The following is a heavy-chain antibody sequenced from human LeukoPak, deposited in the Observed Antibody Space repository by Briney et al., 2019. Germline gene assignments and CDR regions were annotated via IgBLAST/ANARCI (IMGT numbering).Heavy chain of an antibody. Sequence: PSETLSLTCTVSGGSISSYYWSWIRQPPGKGLEWIGYIYYSGSTNYNPSLKSRVTISVDMSKNQFSLKLSSVTAADTAVYYCARETGPNYFDYWGQGTLVTVSS. D-gene: IGHD3-10*01. CDR2: IYYSGST. CDR1: GGSISSYY. J-gene: IGHJ4*02. V-gene: IGHV4-59*01. CDR3: ARETGPNYFDY.